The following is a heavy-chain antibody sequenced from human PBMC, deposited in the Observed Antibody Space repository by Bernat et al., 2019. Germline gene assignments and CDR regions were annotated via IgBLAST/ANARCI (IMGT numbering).Heavy chain of an antibody. J-gene: IGHJ3*02. CDR1: GGSFSGYY. Sequence: QVQLQQWGAGLLKPSETLSLTCAVYGGSFSGYYWSWIRQPPGKGLEWIGEINHSGSTNYNPSLKSRVTISVDPAKSQFSLKLSSVTAEDTAVYYWARTSLVLLWFGELKSDAFDIWGQGTMVTGSS. CDR2: INHSGST. CDR3: ARTSLVLLWFGELKSDAFDI. V-gene: IGHV4-34*01. D-gene: IGHD3-10*01.